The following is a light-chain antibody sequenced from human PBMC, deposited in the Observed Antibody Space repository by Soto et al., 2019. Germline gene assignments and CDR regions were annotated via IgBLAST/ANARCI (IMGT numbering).Light chain of an antibody. CDR2: GAS. J-gene: IGKJ1*01. CDR3: QQYNNWPPWT. V-gene: IGKV3-15*01. CDR1: QSVSSN. Sequence: EIVMTQSPATLSVSPGERATLSCRASQSVSSNLAWYQQKRGQAPRLLIYGASTRATGIPARFSGSGSGTEFTITISSLQSEDFAVYYCQQYNNWPPWTFGQGTKVEIK.